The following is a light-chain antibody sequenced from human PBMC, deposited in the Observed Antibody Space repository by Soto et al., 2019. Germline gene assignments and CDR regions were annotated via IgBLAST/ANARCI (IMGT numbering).Light chain of an antibody. CDR3: LQGYNYPHT. V-gene: IGKV1-6*01. J-gene: IGKJ3*01. CDR1: KDLRNA. CDR2: DAS. Sequence: AIQMTQSPSSLSASVGDRVTIPCRASKDLRNALGWYQQKPGKAPNLLIYDASTLQIGVPSRFSGSGSGTDLTLTISSLQHEDFSTYCGLQGYNYPHTFGPGTKVDIK.